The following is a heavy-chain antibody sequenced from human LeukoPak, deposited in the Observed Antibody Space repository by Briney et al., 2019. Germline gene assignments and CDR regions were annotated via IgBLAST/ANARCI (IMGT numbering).Heavy chain of an antibody. CDR2: ISGSGGGT. Sequence: QPGGSLRLSCEASGFTFSIYAMSWVRQVPGKGLEWVSGISGSGGGTAYTESVKGRFTISRDNSKNTVYLQMNSLRGEDTAIYYCAKEGPVGGWPHDYWGQGTLVTVSS. J-gene: IGHJ4*02. CDR1: GFTFSIYA. CDR3: AKEGPVGGWPHDY. V-gene: IGHV3-23*01.